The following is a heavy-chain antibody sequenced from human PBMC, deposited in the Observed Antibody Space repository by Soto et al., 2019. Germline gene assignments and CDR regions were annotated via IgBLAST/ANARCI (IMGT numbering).Heavy chain of an antibody. CDR3: ARSSAGYTGYSSGWYDY. D-gene: IGHD6-19*01. V-gene: IGHV4-61*01. J-gene: IGHJ4*02. CDR1: GGSVSSGSYY. CDR2: IYYSGST. Sequence: SETLSLTCTVSGGSVSSGSYYWSWIRQPPGKGLEWIGYIYYSGSTNYNPSLKGRVTISVDTSKNQFSLKLSSVTAADTAVYYCARSSAGYTGYSSGWYDYWGQGTLVTVSS.